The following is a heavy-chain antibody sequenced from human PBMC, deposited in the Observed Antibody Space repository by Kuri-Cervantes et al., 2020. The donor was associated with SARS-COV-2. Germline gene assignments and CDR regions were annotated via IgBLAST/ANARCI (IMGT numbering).Heavy chain of an antibody. Sequence: SETLSLTCTVSGGSISSSSYYWGWIRQPPGKGLEWIGSIYYSGSTYYNPSLKSRVTISVDTFKNQFSLKLSSVTAADTAVYYCARPLALYYDFWSGYPYDAFDIWGQGTMVTVSS. D-gene: IGHD3-3*01. J-gene: IGHJ3*02. V-gene: IGHV4-39*01. CDR3: ARPLALYYDFWSGYPYDAFDI. CDR1: GGSISSSSYY. CDR2: IYYSGST.